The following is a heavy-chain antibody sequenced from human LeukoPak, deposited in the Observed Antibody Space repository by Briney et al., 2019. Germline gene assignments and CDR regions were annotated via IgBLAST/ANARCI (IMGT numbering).Heavy chain of an antibody. CDR1: GGSFSSYY. V-gene: IGHV4-4*07. Sequence: SETLPLTCSVSGGSFSSYYWSWIRQTAGKGLEWIGRINASGSTRFNPSLKSRVTMSVDTSKNQFSLKLSSVTAADTAVYFCARGMAVAYDYNWFDPWGQGTLVTVSS. J-gene: IGHJ5*02. D-gene: IGHD5-12*01. CDR3: ARGMAVAYDYNWFDP. CDR2: INASGST.